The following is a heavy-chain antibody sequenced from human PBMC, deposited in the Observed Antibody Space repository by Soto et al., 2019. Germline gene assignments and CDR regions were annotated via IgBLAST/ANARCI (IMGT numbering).Heavy chain of an antibody. V-gene: IGHV4-31*03. CDR3: ARSGHRAYDYVWGSYRLYDY. CDR1: GGSISSGGYY. Sequence: QVQLQESGPGLVKPSQTLSLTCTVSGGSISSGGYYWSWIRQHQGKGLEWIGYIYYSGSTYYSPALKSRVTISVDTSKNQFSLKLSSVTAADTAVYYCARSGHRAYDYVWGSYRLYDYWGQGTLVTVSS. D-gene: IGHD3-16*02. CDR2: IYYSGST. J-gene: IGHJ4*02.